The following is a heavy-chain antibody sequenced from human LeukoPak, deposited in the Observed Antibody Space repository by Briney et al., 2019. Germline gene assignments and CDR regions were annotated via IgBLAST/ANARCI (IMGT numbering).Heavy chain of an antibody. D-gene: IGHD3-10*01. Sequence: GGSLRLSCAASGFTFSSYSMNWVRQAPGKGLEWVSSISSSSSYIYYADSVKGRFTISRDNAKNTLYLQMNSLRAEDTAVYYCAKVLEGVGEPIDYWGQGTLVTVSS. CDR1: GFTFSSYS. CDR3: AKVLEGVGEPIDY. V-gene: IGHV3-21*04. CDR2: ISSSSSYI. J-gene: IGHJ4*02.